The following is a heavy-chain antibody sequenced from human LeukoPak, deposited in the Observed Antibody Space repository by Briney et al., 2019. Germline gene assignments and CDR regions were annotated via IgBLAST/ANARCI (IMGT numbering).Heavy chain of an antibody. D-gene: IGHD6-13*01. V-gene: IGHV4-34*01. J-gene: IGHJ4*02. Sequence: PSETLSLTCAVYGGSFSGYYWSWIRQPPGKGLEWIGEINHSGSTNYNPSLKSRVTISVDTSKNQFSLKLSSVTAADTAVYYCARGRRGAAGQGGYYFDYWGQGTLVTVSS. CDR1: GGSFSGYY. CDR2: INHSGST. CDR3: ARGRRGAAGQGGYYFDY.